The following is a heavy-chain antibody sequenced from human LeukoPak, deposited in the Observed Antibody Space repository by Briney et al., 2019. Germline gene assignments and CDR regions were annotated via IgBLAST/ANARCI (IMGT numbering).Heavy chain of an antibody. J-gene: IGHJ4*02. CDR1: GFSFRSYV. Sequence: GGSLRLSCAGSGFSFRSYVMNWVRQAPGKGLEWVSGISGSGGSTCYADSAKGRFTISRDNSKKTLYLQMNSLRAEDTAVYFCAALRFGVVITISDVDFWGQGTLVTVSS. CDR3: AALRFGVVITISDVDF. CDR2: ISGSGGST. D-gene: IGHD3-3*01. V-gene: IGHV3-23*01.